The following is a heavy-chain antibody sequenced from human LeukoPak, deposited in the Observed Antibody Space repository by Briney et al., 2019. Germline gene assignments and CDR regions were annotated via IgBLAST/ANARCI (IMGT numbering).Heavy chain of an antibody. CDR3: AGESSGWYENWFDP. Sequence: ASVKVSCKASGYTFTSYAIHWVRQAPGQGLEWMGWIYAGNGNTKYSQKFQGGVTITRDTSASTVYMELSSLRSEDTATYYCAGESSGWYENWFDPWGQGTLVTVSS. CDR2: IYAGNGNT. J-gene: IGHJ5*02. D-gene: IGHD6-19*01. CDR1: GYTFTSYA. V-gene: IGHV1-3*01.